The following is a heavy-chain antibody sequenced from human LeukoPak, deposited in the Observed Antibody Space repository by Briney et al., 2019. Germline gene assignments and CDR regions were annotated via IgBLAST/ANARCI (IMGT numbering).Heavy chain of an antibody. CDR2: IYHSGSS. Sequence: SGTLSLTCAVSGGSISSSNWWSWVRQPPGKGLEWIGEIYHSGSSNYNPSLKSRVTISVDKYKNELSLKLTSVTAADTAVYYCARGGTGYIDYWGQGTLVTVSS. CDR3: ARGGTGYIDY. J-gene: IGHJ4*02. CDR1: GGSISSSNW. V-gene: IGHV4-4*02. D-gene: IGHD6-25*01.